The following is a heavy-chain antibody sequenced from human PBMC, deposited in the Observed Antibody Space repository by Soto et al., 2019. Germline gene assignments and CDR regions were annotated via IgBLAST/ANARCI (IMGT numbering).Heavy chain of an antibody. J-gene: IGHJ4*02. CDR2: IYSSGTT. D-gene: IGHD1-26*01. V-gene: IGHV4-4*07. Sequence: QVQLQESGPGLVKPSETLSLSCTVSGGSINSFYWSWIRQPAGKGLEWIGRIYSSGTTNYNPSLKSRVTMSVDTSKNQFSLKLSSVTAADTALYFCARDRIVGTSYFDYWGQGTLVTVSA. CDR3: ARDRIVGTSYFDY. CDR1: GGSINSFY.